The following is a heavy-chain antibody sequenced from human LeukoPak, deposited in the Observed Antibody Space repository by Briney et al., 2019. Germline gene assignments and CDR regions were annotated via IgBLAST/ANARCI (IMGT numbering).Heavy chain of an antibody. CDR1: GGSITSTNY. CDR3: ARQSGYTYGPIDY. D-gene: IGHD5-18*01. J-gene: IGHJ4*02. CDR2: IYYSGSS. Sequence: SGTLSLTCGVSGGSITSTNYWTWVRQPPGKGLEWIGSIYYSGSSYYNPSLKSRVTISVDTSKNQFSLKLSSVTAADTAVYHCARQSGYTYGPIDYWGQGTLVTVSS. V-gene: IGHV4-39*01.